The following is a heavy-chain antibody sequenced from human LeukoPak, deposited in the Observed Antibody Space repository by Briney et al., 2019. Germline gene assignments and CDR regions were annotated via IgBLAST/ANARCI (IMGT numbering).Heavy chain of an antibody. J-gene: IGHJ3*01. CDR1: GFSFSNYA. CDR3: AKGTLSIWPVPFDF. CDR2: IRGTGSST. V-gene: IGHV3-23*01. D-gene: IGHD1/OR15-1a*01. Sequence: QPGGSLRLSCAASGFSFSNYAMAWVRQGPGKGLEWVSTIRGTGSSTNYADSVEGRFTISRDNSRNTLFLQMNSPIGEDTAVYFCAKGTLSIWPVPFDFWGQGTLVTVSS.